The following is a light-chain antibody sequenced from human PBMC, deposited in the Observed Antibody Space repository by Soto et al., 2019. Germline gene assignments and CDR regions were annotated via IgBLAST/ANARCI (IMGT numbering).Light chain of an antibody. J-gene: IGKJ1*01. Sequence: EIVLTQSPDTLSLSPGERATLSCRASQSVASLYLAWYQHKPDQSPRLLIFGASSRAAGIPDRFSGSGSGTDFTLTISRLEPEDFALYYCQQYGSSPPTFGRGTKVQIK. CDR2: GAS. CDR3: QQYGSSPPT. CDR1: QSVASLY. V-gene: IGKV3-20*01.